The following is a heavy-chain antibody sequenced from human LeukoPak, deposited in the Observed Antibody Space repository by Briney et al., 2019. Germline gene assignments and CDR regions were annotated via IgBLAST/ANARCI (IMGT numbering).Heavy chain of an antibody. J-gene: IGHJ4*02. CDR2: IYYSGST. CDR1: GGSVSSGSYY. Sequence: SETLSLTCTVSGGSVSSGSYYWSWIRQPPGKGLEWIGYIYYSGSTNYNPSLKSRVTISVDTSENQFSLKLSSVTAADTAVYYCARDPGGSGSPSFDYWGQGTLVTVSS. CDR3: ARDPGGSGSPSFDY. D-gene: IGHD3-10*01. V-gene: IGHV4-61*01.